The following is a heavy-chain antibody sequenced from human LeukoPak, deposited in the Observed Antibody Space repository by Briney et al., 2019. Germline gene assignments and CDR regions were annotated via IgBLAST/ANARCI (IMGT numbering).Heavy chain of an antibody. V-gene: IGHV3-21*01. CDR3: ARSPAAVPAAAPDDAFDI. D-gene: IGHD2-2*01. CDR2: ISSSSSYI. CDR1: GFTFSSYS. J-gene: IGHJ3*02. Sequence: KPGGSLRLSCAASGFTFSSYSMNWVRQAPGKGLEWVSSISSSSSYIPYADSVKGRFTISRDNAKNPLYLQMHSLRAEDTAVYYCARSPAAVPAAAPDDAFDIWGQGTMVTVSS.